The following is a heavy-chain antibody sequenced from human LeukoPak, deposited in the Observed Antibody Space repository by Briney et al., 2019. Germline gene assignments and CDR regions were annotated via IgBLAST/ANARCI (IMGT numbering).Heavy chain of an antibody. V-gene: IGHV1-3*01. D-gene: IGHD6-19*01. CDR1: GYTFTSYA. J-gene: IGHJ3*02. CDR2: INAGNGNT. CDR3: ARDAGQWLHDAFDI. Sequence: ASVKVSCKASGYTFTSYAMHWVRQSPGQRLEWMGWINAGNGNTKYSQKFQGRVTITRDTSASTAYMELSSLRSEDTAVYYCARDAGQWLHDAFDIWGQGTMVTVSS.